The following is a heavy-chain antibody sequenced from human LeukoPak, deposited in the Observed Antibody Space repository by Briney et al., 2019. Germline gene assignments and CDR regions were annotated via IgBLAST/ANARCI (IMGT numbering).Heavy chain of an antibody. CDR3: AKLVAYSSGWYDY. CDR2: ISYDGSNK. CDR1: GFTFSSYG. Sequence: GGSLRLSCAASGFTFSSYGMHWVRQAPGKGLEWVAVISYDGSNKYYADSVKGRFTISRDNSKNTLYLQMNSLRAEDTAVYYCAKLVAYSSGWYDYWGQGTLVTVSS. D-gene: IGHD6-19*01. J-gene: IGHJ4*02. V-gene: IGHV3-30*18.